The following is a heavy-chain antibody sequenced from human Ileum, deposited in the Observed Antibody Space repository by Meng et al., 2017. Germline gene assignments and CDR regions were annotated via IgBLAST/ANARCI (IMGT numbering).Heavy chain of an antibody. J-gene: IGHJ4*02. CDR1: GFTFGSYS. D-gene: IGHD5-18*01. Sequence: GESLKISCAASGFTFGSYSLNWVRQAPGKGLEWVSSISSSSSYTYYADSVKGRFTISRDNAKNSLYLQMNSLRAEDTAVYFCARGSTAGYTYGYGYSFDYWGQGTLVTVSS. CDR3: ARGSTAGYTYGYGYSFDY. V-gene: IGHV3-21*01. CDR2: ISSSSSYT.